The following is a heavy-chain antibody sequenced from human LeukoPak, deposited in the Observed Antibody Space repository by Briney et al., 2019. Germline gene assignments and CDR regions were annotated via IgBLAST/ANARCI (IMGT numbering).Heavy chain of an antibody. CDR2: IWYEGNNK. V-gene: IGHV3-33*08. D-gene: IGHD2-2*01. Sequence: PGGSLRLSCAASGFTFSSYAMHWVRQAPGKGLEWVALIWYEGNNKKYADSVKGRITISRDNSKNTLYLEMNSLRAEDTAVYYCARGWGSSIYASAFDIWGQGTMVTISS. CDR1: GFTFSSYA. J-gene: IGHJ3*02. CDR3: ARGWGSSIYASAFDI.